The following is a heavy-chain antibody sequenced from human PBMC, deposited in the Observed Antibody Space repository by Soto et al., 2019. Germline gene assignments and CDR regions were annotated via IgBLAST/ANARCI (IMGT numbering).Heavy chain of an antibody. D-gene: IGHD1-1*01. Sequence: SETLSLTCTVSGASISGFYWSWIRKSAGKGLEWIGRIYATGTTDYNPSLKSRVMMSVDTSKKQFSLKLRSVTAADTAVYYCVRDGTKTLRDWFDPWGQGISVNVSS. J-gene: IGHJ5*02. V-gene: IGHV4-4*07. CDR3: VRDGTKTLRDWFDP. CDR1: GASISGFY. CDR2: IYATGTT.